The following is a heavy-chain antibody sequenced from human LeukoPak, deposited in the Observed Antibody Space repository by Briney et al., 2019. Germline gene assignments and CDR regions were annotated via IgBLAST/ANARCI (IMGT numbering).Heavy chain of an antibody. CDR2: ISSGGGLT. CDR1: GFTLSSYE. J-gene: IGHJ3*02. V-gene: IGHV3-48*03. D-gene: IGHD2-15*01. CDR3: ARDISSSTRAFDI. Sequence: PGGSLRLSCAASGFTLSSYEMTWVRQAPGTGLEWVSHISSGGGLTFYADSVKGRFTISRDTAKNSLYLQMNNLRGEDTALYYCARDISSSTRAFDIWGQGTMVTVSS.